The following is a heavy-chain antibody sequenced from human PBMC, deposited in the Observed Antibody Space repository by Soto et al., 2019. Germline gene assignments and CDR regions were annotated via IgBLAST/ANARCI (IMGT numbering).Heavy chain of an antibody. Sequence: PGGSLRLSCAASGFTVSSNYMSWVRQAPGKGLEWVSVIYSGGSTYYADSVKGRFTISRDNSKNTLYLQMNSLRAEDTAVYYCARDSQIFERFGSYYYGTDVWGQGTTVTVSS. V-gene: IGHV3-53*01. CDR3: ARDSQIFERFGSYYYGTDV. CDR2: IYSGGST. D-gene: IGHD3-3*01. J-gene: IGHJ6*02. CDR1: GFTVSSNY.